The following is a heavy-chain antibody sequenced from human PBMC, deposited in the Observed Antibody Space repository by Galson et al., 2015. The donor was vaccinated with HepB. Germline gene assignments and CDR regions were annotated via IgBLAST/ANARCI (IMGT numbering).Heavy chain of an antibody. V-gene: IGHV3-74*01. Sequence: SLRLSCAASGFPLSFYAMNWVRQAPGKGLEWVSYINGDGGVTNYADSVKGRFTISRDNAKTTVYMQMNSLRAEDTALYCCARDPLYDRSGSYFGLDVWGQGTTVTVSS. CDR3: ARDPLYDRSGSYFGLDV. J-gene: IGHJ6*02. CDR2: INGDGGVT. CDR1: GFPLSFYA. D-gene: IGHD3-22*01.